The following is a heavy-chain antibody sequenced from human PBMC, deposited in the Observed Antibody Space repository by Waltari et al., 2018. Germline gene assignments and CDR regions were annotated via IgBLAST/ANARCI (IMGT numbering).Heavy chain of an antibody. D-gene: IGHD3-10*01. CDR1: NGSFNTFY. J-gene: IGHJ5*02. Sequence: QVQLQESGPGLVKPSETLSLTCTVPNGSFNTFYWSWIRRPPGKGLEWIGYAYFSGITTYNPSLKSRVTIAVDTSKNQFSLKLTSVTAADTATYYCARGGLRYYDSGSQPYNWFGPWGQGIMVSVSS. CDR2: AYFSGIT. V-gene: IGHV4-59*01. CDR3: ARGGLRYYDSGSQPYNWFGP.